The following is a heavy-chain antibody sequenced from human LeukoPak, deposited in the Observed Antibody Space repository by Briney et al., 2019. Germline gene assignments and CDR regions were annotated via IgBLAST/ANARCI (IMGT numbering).Heavy chain of an antibody. V-gene: IGHV3-49*04. CDR1: GFTFGDYA. D-gene: IGHD6-13*01. Sequence: PGGSLRLSCTASGFTFGDYAMSWVRQAPGKGLEWVGFIRSKAYGGTTEYAASVKGRFTVSRDDSKSIAYLQMNSLKTDDTAVYYCTTQTRIAAAYYWGQGTLVTVSS. CDR2: IRSKAYGGTT. CDR3: TTQTRIAAAYY. J-gene: IGHJ4*02.